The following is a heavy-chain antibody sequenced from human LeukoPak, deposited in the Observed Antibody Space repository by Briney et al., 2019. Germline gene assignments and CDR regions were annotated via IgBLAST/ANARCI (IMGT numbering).Heavy chain of an antibody. Sequence: ASVKVSCKASGYTFTSYDTNWVRQAAGQGLEWMGWMNPNSGNTGYAQKFQGRITMARNTSISPAYMELSSLTSEDTAVYFCARRYDSGSYHLPHWGQGTLVTVSS. V-gene: IGHV1-8*01. J-gene: IGHJ4*02. D-gene: IGHD3-10*01. CDR3: ARRYDSGSYHLPH. CDR1: GYTFTSYD. CDR2: MNPNSGNT.